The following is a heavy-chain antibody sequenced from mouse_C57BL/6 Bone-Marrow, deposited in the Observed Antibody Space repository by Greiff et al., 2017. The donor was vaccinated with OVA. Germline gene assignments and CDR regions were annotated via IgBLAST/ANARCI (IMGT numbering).Heavy chain of an antibody. V-gene: IGHV1-81*01. CDR3: AYGTYVGFAY. J-gene: IGHJ3*01. Sequence: VQLQQSGAELARPGASVKLSCKASGYTFTSYGISWVKQRTGQGLEWIGEIYPRSGNTYYNEKFKGKATLTADKSSSTAYMELRSLTSEDSAVYFCAYGTYVGFAYWGQGTLVTVSA. CDR2: IYPRSGNT. D-gene: IGHD2-1*01. CDR1: GYTFTSYG.